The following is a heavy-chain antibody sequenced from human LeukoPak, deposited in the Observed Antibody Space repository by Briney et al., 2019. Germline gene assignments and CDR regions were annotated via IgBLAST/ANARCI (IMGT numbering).Heavy chain of an antibody. CDR2: IVPIFGTA. J-gene: IGHJ4*02. CDR3: ARETWGYYFDY. Sequence: ASVKVSCKASGGTFSSYAISWVRQAPGQGLEWMGGIVPIFGTANYAQKFQGRVTITTDESTSTAYMELSSLRSEDTAVYYCARETWGYYFDYWGQGTLVTVSS. D-gene: IGHD7-27*01. CDR1: GGTFSSYA. V-gene: IGHV1-69*05.